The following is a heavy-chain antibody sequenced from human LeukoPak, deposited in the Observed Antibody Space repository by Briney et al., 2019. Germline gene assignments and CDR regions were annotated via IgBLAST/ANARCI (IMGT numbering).Heavy chain of an antibody. V-gene: IGHV3-30*03. Sequence: GGSLRLSCAASGFTFSSYGMHWVRQAPGKGLEWVAVISYDGSNKYYADSVKGRFTISRDNSKNTLYLQMNSLRAEDTAVYYCARLVGPSDYWGQGTLVTVSS. CDR3: ARLVGPSDY. D-gene: IGHD1-26*01. CDR2: ISYDGSNK. CDR1: GFTFSSYG. J-gene: IGHJ4*02.